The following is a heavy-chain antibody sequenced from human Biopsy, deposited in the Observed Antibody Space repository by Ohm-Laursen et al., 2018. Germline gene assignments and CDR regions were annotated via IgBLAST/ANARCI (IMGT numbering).Heavy chain of an antibody. CDR1: GFSFTNYA. V-gene: IGHV3-23*01. J-gene: IGHJ5*02. Sequence: SLSLSCAVSGFSFTNYAMSWVRQALGKGPVWVSSIIASDDSKYYGDSVKGRFTISRGSSTNTLYLQMNGLRADDTAVYYCATGPVQMVYANLRGEFASWGQGALVTVSS. CDR2: IIASDDSK. CDR3: ATGPVQMVYANLRGEFAS. D-gene: IGHD2-8*01.